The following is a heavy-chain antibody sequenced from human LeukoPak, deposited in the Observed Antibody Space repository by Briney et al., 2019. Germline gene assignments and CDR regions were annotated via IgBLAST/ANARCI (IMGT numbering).Heavy chain of an antibody. V-gene: IGHV3-7*04. CDR3: ARDKDWASDY. CDR1: EFTFNRYW. D-gene: IGHD3/OR15-3a*01. J-gene: IGHJ4*02. Sequence: GGSLRLSCAASEFTFNRYWMNWVRQAPGKGLEWVASINHDESRKYYVDSVEGRFTISRDNAKNSLYLQLKSLRAEDTALYYCARDKDWASDYWGQGTLVTVSS. CDR2: INHDESRK.